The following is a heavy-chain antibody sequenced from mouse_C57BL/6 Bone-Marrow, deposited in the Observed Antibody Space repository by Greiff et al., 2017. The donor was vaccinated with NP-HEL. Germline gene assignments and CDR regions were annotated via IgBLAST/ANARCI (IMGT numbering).Heavy chain of an antibody. D-gene: IGHD2-4*01. CDR1: GYTFTDYY. CDR2: IYPGSGYT. V-gene: IGHV1-76*01. J-gene: IGHJ3*01. CDR3: ARDHDYEFAY. Sequence: QVQLQQSGAELVRPGASVKLSCKASGYTFTDYYINWVKQRPGQGLEWIARIYPGSGYTYYNEKFKGKATLTAEKSSSTAYMQLSSLTSEDSAVYFCARDHDYEFAYWGQGTLVTVSA.